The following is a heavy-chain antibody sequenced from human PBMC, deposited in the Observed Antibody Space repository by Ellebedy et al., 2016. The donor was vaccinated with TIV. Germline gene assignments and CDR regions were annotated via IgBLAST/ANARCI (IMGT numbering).Heavy chain of an antibody. D-gene: IGHD6-13*01. CDR3: AKCRATTWYDWFDP. CDR1: GFTFGSFA. CDR2: ITGSGSSA. V-gene: IGHV3-23*01. J-gene: IGHJ5*02. Sequence: GESLKISXAASGFTFGSFAMTWVRQAPGKGLEWVAGITGSGSSADYADSVKGRFTISRDNPKNTLYLQMNSLRAEGTAVYYCAKCRATTWYDWFDPWGQGTLVTVSS.